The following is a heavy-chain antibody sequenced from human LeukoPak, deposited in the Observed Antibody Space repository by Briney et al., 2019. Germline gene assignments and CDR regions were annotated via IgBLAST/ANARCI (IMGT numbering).Heavy chain of an antibody. D-gene: IGHD3-22*01. CDR2: INPNSGGT. J-gene: IGHJ5*02. CDR3: ARVPPSVYYYDSSGPSGFDP. Sequence: ASVKVSRKASGYTFTGYYMHWVRQAPGQGLEWMGWINPNSGGTNYAQKFQGRVTMTRDTSISTAYMELSRLRSDDTAVYYCARVPPSVYYYDSSGPSGFDPWGQGTLVTVSS. CDR1: GYTFTGYY. V-gene: IGHV1-2*02.